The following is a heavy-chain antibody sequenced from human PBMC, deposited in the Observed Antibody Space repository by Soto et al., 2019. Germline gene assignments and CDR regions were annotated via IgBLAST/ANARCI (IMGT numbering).Heavy chain of an antibody. CDR1: GYDFTSYG. J-gene: IGHJ3*02. CDR2: ISAYNGKR. Sequence: QGQLLQSGDEVKKPGASVRVSCRASGYDFTSYGIGWVRQAPGQGLEWVSSISAYNGKRDTAQKFQGRVTMTLDTSTDTAHMELGDLTSADTAVYYCARGRIVASIHDAFEIWGQGAMVAVSS. D-gene: IGHD2-21*01. CDR3: ARGRIVASIHDAFEI. V-gene: IGHV1-18*01.